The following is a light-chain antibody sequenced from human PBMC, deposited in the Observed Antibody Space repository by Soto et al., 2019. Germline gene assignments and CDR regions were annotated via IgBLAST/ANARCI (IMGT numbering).Light chain of an antibody. Sequence: EVVMTQSPATLSVPLGERVTLSCRASQSVSDNLAWYQQKPGQAPRLLIYGASTRATTIPARFSGSGSGTEFTLTISTLQSEDFAVYYCQQSNNWPYTFGQGTKLDIK. V-gene: IGKV3-15*01. CDR1: QSVSDN. J-gene: IGKJ2*01. CDR3: QQSNNWPYT. CDR2: GAS.